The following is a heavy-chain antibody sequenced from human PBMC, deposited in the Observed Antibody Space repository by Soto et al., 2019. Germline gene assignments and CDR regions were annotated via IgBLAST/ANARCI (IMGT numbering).Heavy chain of an antibody. CDR1: GGSISTYY. CDR2: IYSGGRT. J-gene: IGHJ4*02. V-gene: IGHV4-59*08. Sequence: SETLSLTCTVSGGSISTYYWSWIRQPPRKGLEWIGYIYSGGRTNYNPSLKGRATMSVDTSNNQFSLRLISVAAADAAVYYCARGLMAVWGQGTLVTVSS. D-gene: IGHD6-19*01. CDR3: ARGLMAV.